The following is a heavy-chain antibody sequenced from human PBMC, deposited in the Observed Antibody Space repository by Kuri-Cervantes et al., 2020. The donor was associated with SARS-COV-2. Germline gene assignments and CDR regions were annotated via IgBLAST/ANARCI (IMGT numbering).Heavy chain of an antibody. Sequence: GESLKISCAASGFTFSNYAIHWVRQAPGKGLEWVALISYDGSDKNYADSVKGRFTISRDNAKNSLYLQMNSLRAEDTAVYYCASWVYSNYYMDVWGKGTTVTVSS. CDR3: ASWVYSNYYMDV. D-gene: IGHD3-16*01. J-gene: IGHJ6*03. V-gene: IGHV3-30*07. CDR1: GFTFSNYA. CDR2: ISYDGSDK.